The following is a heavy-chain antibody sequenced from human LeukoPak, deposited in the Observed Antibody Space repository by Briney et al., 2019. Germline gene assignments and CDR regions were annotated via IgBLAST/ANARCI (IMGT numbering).Heavy chain of an antibody. CDR2: INLNSGAT. CDR1: GYTFTGYY. Sequence: GASVKVSCKASGYTFTGYYMPWVRQAPGQEPEWLGWINLNSGATNYALQFHGRVTMTRDTSISTVYMELSSLRSDDTAVYYCARDRYSSSWYGLDFWGQGTLVTVSS. D-gene: IGHD6-13*01. V-gene: IGHV1-2*02. CDR3: ARDRYSSSWYGLDF. J-gene: IGHJ4*02.